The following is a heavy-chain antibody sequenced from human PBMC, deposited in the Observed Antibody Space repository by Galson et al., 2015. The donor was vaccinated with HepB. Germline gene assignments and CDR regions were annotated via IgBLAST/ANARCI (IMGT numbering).Heavy chain of an antibody. CDR2: ISSDSTTM. CDR3: AIVGAALYAFDI. J-gene: IGHJ3*02. D-gene: IGHD1-26*01. CDR1: GFTFSDYS. Sequence: SLRLSCAASGFTFSDYSVSWVRLAPGKGLEWISYISSDSTTMYYADSVKGRFTIARDNSQNSLFLQMNSLRAEDTAVYYCAIVGAALYAFDIWGQGTMVTVSS. V-gene: IGHV3-48*01.